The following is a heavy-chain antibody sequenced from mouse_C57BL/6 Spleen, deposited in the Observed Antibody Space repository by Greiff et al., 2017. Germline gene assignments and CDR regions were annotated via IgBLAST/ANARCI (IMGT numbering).Heavy chain of an antibody. Sequence: LKESGPELVKPGASVKISCKASGYTFTDYYINWVKQRPGQGLEWIGWIYPGSGNTKYNEKFKGKATLTVDTSSSTAYMQLSSLTSEDSAVYFCARDINYYGSSNEGYFDYWGQGTTLTVSS. CDR3: ARDINYYGSSNEGYFDY. CDR2: IYPGSGNT. V-gene: IGHV1-84*01. CDR1: GYTFTDYY. J-gene: IGHJ2*01. D-gene: IGHD1-1*01.